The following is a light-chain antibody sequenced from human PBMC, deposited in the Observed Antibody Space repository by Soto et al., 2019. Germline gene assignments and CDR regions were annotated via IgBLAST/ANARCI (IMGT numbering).Light chain of an antibody. CDR1: SSNIGSNY. V-gene: IGLV1-47*01. J-gene: IGLJ2*01. CDR2: RND. CDR3: VFWDANHLV. Sequence: QSVLTQPPSASGTPGQRVTISCSGSSSNIGSNYVYWYQQVPAATPHLLIYRNDQHPSGVPYRFSGSKSDTSASLPIKRLRSEDEADYYCVFWDANHLVFGGGTKLTVL.